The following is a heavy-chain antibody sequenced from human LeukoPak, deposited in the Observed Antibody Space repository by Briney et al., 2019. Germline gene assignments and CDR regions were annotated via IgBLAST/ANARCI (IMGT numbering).Heavy chain of an antibody. J-gene: IGHJ4*02. D-gene: IGHD3-22*01. CDR2: IYTSGST. V-gene: IGHV4-4*07. CDR3: ARGSHSGDYDRLDY. Sequence: PSETLSLTCTVSGGSISSYYWSWIRQPAGKGLEWIARIYTSGSTNYNPSLKSRVTMSVDTSKNQFSLKLSSVTAADTAVYYCARGSHSGDYDRLDYWGQGTLVTVSS. CDR1: GGSISSYY.